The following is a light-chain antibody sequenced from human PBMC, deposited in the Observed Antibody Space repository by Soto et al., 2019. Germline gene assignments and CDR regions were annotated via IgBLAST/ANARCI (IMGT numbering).Light chain of an antibody. CDR1: QSISSS. CDR3: QQYNTYVLT. V-gene: IGKV1-5*03. J-gene: IGKJ3*01. CDR2: KAS. Sequence: DIQMTQSPSTLSASVGDRVTITCRASQSISSSLAWYQQKPGKAPKLLIYKASNLESGVPSRFSGSGSGTEFTLTISSLQPDDFATYYCQQYNTYVLTFGPGSKVDIK.